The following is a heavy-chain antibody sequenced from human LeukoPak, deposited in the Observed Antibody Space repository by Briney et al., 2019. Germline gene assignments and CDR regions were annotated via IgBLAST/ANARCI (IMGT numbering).Heavy chain of an antibody. Sequence: GGSLRLSCAASGFTFSSYAMHWVRQAPGKGLEWVAVISYDGSNKYYADSVKGRFTISRDNSKNTLYLQMNSLRAEDTAVYYCVGPPGYTSGWYPTPFAYWGQGTLVTVSS. V-gene: IGHV3-30-3*01. J-gene: IGHJ4*02. D-gene: IGHD6-13*01. CDR1: GFTFSSYA. CDR2: ISYDGSNK. CDR3: VGPPGYTSGWYPTPFAY.